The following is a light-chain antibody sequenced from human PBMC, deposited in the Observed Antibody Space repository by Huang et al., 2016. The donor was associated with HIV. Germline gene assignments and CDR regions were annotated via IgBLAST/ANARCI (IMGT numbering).Light chain of an antibody. CDR2: GAS. CDR1: QNVNTD. J-gene: IGKJ4*01. Sequence: EVVITQSPALLSVSPGERATLSCRASQNVNTDLAWYKNNLGQAPRRLIYGASTRATGIPARVSGNGSETEFTLTISSLQSEDCAIYYCQQYNNWPPLTFGGGTKVEIK. V-gene: IGKV3-15*01. CDR3: QQYNNWPPLT.